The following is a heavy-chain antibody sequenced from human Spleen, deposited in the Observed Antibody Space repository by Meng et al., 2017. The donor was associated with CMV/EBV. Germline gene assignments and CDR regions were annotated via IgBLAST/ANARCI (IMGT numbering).Heavy chain of an antibody. CDR2: ISYDGSNK. V-gene: IGHV3-30-3*01. J-gene: IGHJ5*02. D-gene: IGHD2-2*01. CDR1: GFTFSSYA. Sequence: GESLKISCAASGFTFSSYAMHWVRQAPGKGLEWVALISYDGSNKYYADSVKGRFTISRDNSKNTLYLQMNSLRAEDTAVYYCARESCSTTSCYNWFDPWGQGTLVTVSS. CDR3: ARESCSTTSCYNWFDP.